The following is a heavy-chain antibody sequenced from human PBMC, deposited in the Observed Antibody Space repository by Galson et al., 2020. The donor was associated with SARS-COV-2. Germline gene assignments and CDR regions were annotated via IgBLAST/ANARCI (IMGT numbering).Heavy chain of an antibody. CDR1: GFTFSSYA. CDR2: ISGSGGST. J-gene: IGHJ6*02. D-gene: IGHD6-19*01. V-gene: IGHV3-23*01. CDR3: AKDRVGQQWLEDYYYYYGMDV. Sequence: GGSLRLSCAASGFTFSSYAMSWVRQAPGKGLEWVSAISGSGGSTYYADSVKGRFTISRDNSKNTLYLQMNSLRAEDTAVYYCAKDRVGQQWLEDYYYYYGMDVWGQGTTVTVSS.